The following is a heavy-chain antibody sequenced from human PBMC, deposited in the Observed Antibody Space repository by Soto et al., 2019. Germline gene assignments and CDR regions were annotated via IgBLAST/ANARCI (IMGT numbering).Heavy chain of an antibody. V-gene: IGHV3-23*01. J-gene: IGHJ6*02. Sequence: EVQMLESGGGLVQPGGSLRLSCVASGFTFGNYVMSWVRQAPGKGLEWVSGISGSGTSTYYADSVKGRFTISRDNSKNTLDLQMNRLRVEDTATYYCAKVVSVAGTSYYYYGMDVWGQGTTVTVSS. CDR3: AKVVSVAGTSYYYYGMDV. D-gene: IGHD6-19*01. CDR1: GFTFGNYV. CDR2: ISGSGTST.